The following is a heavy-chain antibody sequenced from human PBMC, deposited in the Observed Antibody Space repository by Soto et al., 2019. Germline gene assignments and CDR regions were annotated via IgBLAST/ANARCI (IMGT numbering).Heavy chain of an antibody. J-gene: IGHJ4*02. D-gene: IGHD3-10*01. V-gene: IGHV4-30-4*01. CDR3: ARDAVRVRRRLHFDY. CDR1: GGSISSGDYY. CDR2: IYYSGST. Sequence: QVQLQESGPGRVKPSQTLSLTCTVSGGSISSGDYYWSWIRQPPGKGLEWIGYIYYSGSTYYNPSLMSRVTISVDTSKNQFSLKLSSVTAADTAVYYCARDAVRVRRRLHFDYWGQGTQVTFSS.